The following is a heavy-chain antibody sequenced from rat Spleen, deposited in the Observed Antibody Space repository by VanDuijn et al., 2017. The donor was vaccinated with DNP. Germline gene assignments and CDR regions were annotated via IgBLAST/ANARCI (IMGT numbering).Heavy chain of an antibody. CDR2: ITNSGGST. CDR1: GFTFSNYG. V-gene: IGHV5-46*01. Sequence: EVQLLEFGGGLVQPGRSMKLSCAASGFTFSNYGMAWVRQAPTKGLEWVPSITNSGGSTYYRDSVKGRFTISRDNAKSTLYLQMDSLRSEDTATYYCTTRDYWGQGVMVTVSS. CDR3: TTRDY. J-gene: IGHJ2*01.